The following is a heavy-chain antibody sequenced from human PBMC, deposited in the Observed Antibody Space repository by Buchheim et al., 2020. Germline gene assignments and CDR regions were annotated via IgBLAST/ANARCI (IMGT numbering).Heavy chain of an antibody. CDR1: GGSISTYY. V-gene: IGHV4-59*01. D-gene: IGHD3-10*01. J-gene: IGHJ6*02. CDR2: VYYSGRT. Sequence: QVQLQESGPGLVKPSETLSLTCTVSGGSISTYYWSWIRQPPGKGLQWIGYVYYSGRTNYNPSLRGRVTMSVDTSKNQFSLKLNSVTAADTAVYYCARSDGSRPLENLMDVWGQGTT. CDR3: ARSDGSRPLENLMDV.